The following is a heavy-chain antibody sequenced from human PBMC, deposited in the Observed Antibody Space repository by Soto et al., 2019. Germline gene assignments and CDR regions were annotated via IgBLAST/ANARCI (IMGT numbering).Heavy chain of an antibody. J-gene: IGHJ4*02. V-gene: IGHV3-30*18. D-gene: IGHD3-22*01. CDR3: AKDPDSSGYYSGRGDY. CDR1: GFTFSSYG. CDR2: ISYDGSNK. Sequence: QVQLLESGGGVVQPGRSLRLSCAASGFTFSSYGMHWVRQAPGKGLEWVAVISYDGSNKYYADSVKGRFTISRDNSKNTLYLQMNSLRAEDTAVYYCAKDPDSSGYYSGRGDYWGQGTLVTVSS.